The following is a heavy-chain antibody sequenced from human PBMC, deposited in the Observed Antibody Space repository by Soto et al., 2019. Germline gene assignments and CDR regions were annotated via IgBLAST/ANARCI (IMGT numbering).Heavy chain of an antibody. CDR2: ISAYNGNT. CDR3: ARDLAGTTSGMDV. Sequence: QVQLVQSGDAVVKPGASVKVSCQASGYRFTNHGINWVRQAPGQGLEWMGWISAYNGNTNYAQKFQGRVTMTTDTSTGTIDMEVRSLSSDVTAVYFCARDLAGTTSGMDVWGQGTTVTVS. J-gene: IGHJ6*02. V-gene: IGHV1-18*01. CDR1: GYRFTNHG. D-gene: IGHD1-7*01.